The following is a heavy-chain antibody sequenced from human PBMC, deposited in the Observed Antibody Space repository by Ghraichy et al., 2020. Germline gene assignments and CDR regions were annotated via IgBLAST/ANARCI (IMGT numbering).Heavy chain of an antibody. CDR2: INPSGGDA. Sequence: ASVKVSCKAGGYTVRTSDIHWVRQGPGQGPKWMGIINPSGGDARYAQKFQGRVTMTRDTSTSTVYMELSSLRSEDTAVYYCARGRYTYGPPPYFDSWGQGTLVTVSS. CDR3: ARGRYTYGPPPYFDS. D-gene: IGHD5-18*01. V-gene: IGHV1-46*01. CDR1: GYTVRTSD. J-gene: IGHJ4*01.